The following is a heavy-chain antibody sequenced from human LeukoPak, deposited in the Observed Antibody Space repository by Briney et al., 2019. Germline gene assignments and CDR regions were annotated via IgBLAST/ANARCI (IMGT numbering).Heavy chain of an antibody. CDR2: IIPILGIA. D-gene: IGHD6-19*01. CDR3: ARDGIAVAGTVGP. CDR1: GGTFSSYA. Sequence: SVKVSCKAFGGTFSSYAISWVRQAPGQGLEWMGRIIPILGIANYAQKFQGRVTITADKSTSTAYMELSRLRSEDTAVYYCARDGIAVAGTVGPWGQGTLVTVSS. V-gene: IGHV1-69*04. J-gene: IGHJ5*02.